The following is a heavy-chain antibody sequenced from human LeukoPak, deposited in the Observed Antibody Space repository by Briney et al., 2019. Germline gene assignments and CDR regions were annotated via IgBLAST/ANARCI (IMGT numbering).Heavy chain of an antibody. J-gene: IGHJ4*02. CDR1: GGSFSGYY. CDR3: ARVTGGGVLWFGEFRHYFDY. V-gene: IGHV4-34*01. CDR2: INHSGST. Sequence: SETLSLTCAVYGGSFSGYYWSWIRQPPGKGLEWIGEINHSGSTNYNPSLKSRVTISVDTSKNQFSLKLSSVTAADTAVYYCARVTGGGVLWFGEFRHYFDYWGQGTLVTVSS. D-gene: IGHD3-10*01.